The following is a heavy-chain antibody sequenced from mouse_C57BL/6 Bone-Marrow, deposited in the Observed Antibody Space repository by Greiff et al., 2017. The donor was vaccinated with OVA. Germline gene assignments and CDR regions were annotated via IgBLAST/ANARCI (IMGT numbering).Heavy chain of an antibody. CDR2: INPYNGGT. D-gene: IGHD4-1*01. CDR3: ARRRLTGTWFAY. CDR1: GYTFTDYY. Sequence: EVQRVESGPVLVKPGASVKMSCKASGYTFTDYYMNWVKQSHGKSLEWIGVINPYNGGTSYNQKFKGKATLTVDKSSSTAYMELNSLTSEDSAVYYCARRRLTGTWFAYWGQGTLVTVSA. V-gene: IGHV1-19*01. J-gene: IGHJ3*01.